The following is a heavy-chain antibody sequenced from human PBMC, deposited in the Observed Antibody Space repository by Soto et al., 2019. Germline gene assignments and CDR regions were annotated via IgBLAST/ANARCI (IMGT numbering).Heavy chain of an antibody. Sequence: EVQLLESGGGLVQPGGSLRLSCAASGFTFSSYAMSWVRQAPGKGLEWVSAISGSGGSTYYADSVKGRFTISRDNSKNTLYLQMNSLIAEDTAVYYCAKSPRSLRYPDYWGQGTLVTVSS. CDR2: ISGSGGST. CDR3: AKSPRSLRYPDY. CDR1: GFTFSSYA. V-gene: IGHV3-23*01. D-gene: IGHD3-9*01. J-gene: IGHJ4*02.